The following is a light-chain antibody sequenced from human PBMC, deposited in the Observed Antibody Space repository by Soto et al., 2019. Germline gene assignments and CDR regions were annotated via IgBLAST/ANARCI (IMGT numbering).Light chain of an antibody. CDR2: DAS. CDR1: QSIGTY. J-gene: IGKJ1*01. Sequence: TVMTHSPPTLPLSRLERAIVSCMASQSIGTYLAWYHQKRGQSPRLLIYDASTRATGIPARFSGSGSGTEFTLTINSLQSDDFAIYYCQQYTDWPRTFGQGTKVDI. V-gene: IGKV3-15*01. CDR3: QQYTDWPRT.